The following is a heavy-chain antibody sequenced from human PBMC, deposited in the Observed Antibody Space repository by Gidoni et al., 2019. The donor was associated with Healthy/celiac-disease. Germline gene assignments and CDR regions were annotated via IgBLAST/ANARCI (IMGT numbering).Heavy chain of an antibody. CDR3: ATIGNYVIDY. J-gene: IGHJ4*02. CDR1: GFTFDDYA. D-gene: IGHD4-4*01. V-gene: IGHV3-9*01. CDR2: ISWNSGSI. Sequence: EVQLVESGGGLVQPGRYLRLSCAASGFTFDDYAMHWVRQAPGKGLEWVSGISWNSGSIGYADSVKGRFTISRDNAKNSLYLQMNSLRAEDTALYYCATIGNYVIDYWGQGTLVTVSS.